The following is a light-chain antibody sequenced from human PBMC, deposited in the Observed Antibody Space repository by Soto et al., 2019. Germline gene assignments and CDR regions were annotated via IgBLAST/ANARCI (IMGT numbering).Light chain of an antibody. CDR1: SSDVGGYNY. CDR3: SSYTASGTPV. CDR2: EVS. J-gene: IGLJ3*02. V-gene: IGLV2-14*01. Sequence: QSVLTQPASVSGSPGQSITISCTGTSSDVGGYNYLSWYQQHPGKAPKVMIYEVSNRPSGVSNRFSGSKSGNTASLTISGLQAEDEAEYFCSSYTASGTPVFGGGTKLTVL.